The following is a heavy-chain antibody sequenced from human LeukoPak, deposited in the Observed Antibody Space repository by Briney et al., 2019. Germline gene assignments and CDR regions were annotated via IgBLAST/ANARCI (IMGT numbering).Heavy chain of an antibody. Sequence: GGSLRLSCAASGFTFSDYYMSWIRQAPGKGLEWVSYLSTSGNTIYYADSVKGRFTISRDNAKNSLYLQMNSLRDEDTAVYYCAREAISSRLEETAWGKGTTVIVPS. CDR3: AREAISSRLEETA. D-gene: IGHD6-6*01. CDR2: LSTSGNTI. CDR1: GFTFSDYY. J-gene: IGHJ6*03. V-gene: IGHV3-11*01.